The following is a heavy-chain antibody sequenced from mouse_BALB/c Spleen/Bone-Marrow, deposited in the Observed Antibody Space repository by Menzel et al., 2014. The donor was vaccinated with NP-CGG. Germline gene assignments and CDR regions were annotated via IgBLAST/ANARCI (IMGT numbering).Heavy chain of an antibody. CDR3: ARSYDYDGNYARDY. Sequence: QVQLQQSGPELVKPGASVRISCKASGYTFTRYYIHWVKQKPGQGLEWIGWIYPGNVNTKYNEKFKGKATLTADKSSSTALMQVSSLTSEDSAVCCCARSYDYDGNYARDYGGQGTSVTVSS. J-gene: IGHJ4*01. CDR2: IYPGNVNT. CDR1: GYTFTRYY. V-gene: IGHV1S56*01. D-gene: IGHD2-4*01.